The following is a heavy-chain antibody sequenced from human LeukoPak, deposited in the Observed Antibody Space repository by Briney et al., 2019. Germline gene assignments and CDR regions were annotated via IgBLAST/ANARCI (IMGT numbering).Heavy chain of an antibody. V-gene: IGHV1-46*01. J-gene: IGHJ5*02. Sequence: ASVKVSCKASGCTFTSYYMHWVRQAPGQGLEWMGIINPSGGSTSYEQKFQGRVTMTRDTSTSTVYMELSSLRSEDTAVYYCARDFHRRPIVVVPAAILWFDPWGQGTLVTVSS. CDR1: GCTFTSYY. CDR3: ARDFHRRPIVVVPAAILWFDP. D-gene: IGHD2-2*01. CDR2: INPSGGST.